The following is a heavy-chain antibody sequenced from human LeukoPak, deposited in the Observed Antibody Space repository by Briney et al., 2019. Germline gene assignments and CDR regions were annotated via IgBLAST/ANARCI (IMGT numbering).Heavy chain of an antibody. D-gene: IGHD1-26*01. CDR2: IYASGST. Sequence: AETLSLTCTVSGDSISSYYWSWIRQPAGKGLEWLGRIYASGSTNYNPSLKSRVTMSVDTSKNQFSLKLSSVTAADTAVYYCARGRTPTTGDYWGQGTLVTVSS. V-gene: IGHV4-4*07. CDR1: GDSISSYY. J-gene: IGHJ4*02. CDR3: ARGRTPTTGDY.